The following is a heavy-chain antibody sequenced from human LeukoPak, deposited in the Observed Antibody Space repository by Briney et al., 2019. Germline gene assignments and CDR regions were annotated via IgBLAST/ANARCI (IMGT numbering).Heavy chain of an antibody. D-gene: IGHD3-10*01. Sequence: PGGSLRLSCAASGFTLSSYAMSWVRQAPGKGLEWVSAISGSGGSTYYADSVKGRSTISRDNSKNTLYLQMNGLRAEDTAVYYCASPDLWFGELFHYFDYWGQGTLVTVSS. J-gene: IGHJ4*02. CDR3: ASPDLWFGELFHYFDY. V-gene: IGHV3-23*01. CDR1: GFTLSSYA. CDR2: ISGSGGST.